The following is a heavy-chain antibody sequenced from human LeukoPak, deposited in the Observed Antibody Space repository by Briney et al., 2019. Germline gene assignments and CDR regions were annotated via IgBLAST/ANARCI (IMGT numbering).Heavy chain of an antibody. CDR2: IKQDGSER. J-gene: IGHJ4*02. CDR1: GFTFSSYW. Sequence: GGSLRLSCAASGFTFSSYWMSWVRQAPGKGLEWVANIKQDGSERYYVDSVKGRFTIYRDNAKNSLYLQMNSLRAEDTAVYYCASTHYGDYGGFANLNFWGQGTLVTVSS. CDR3: ASTHYGDYGGFANLNF. V-gene: IGHV3-7*01. D-gene: IGHD4-17*01.